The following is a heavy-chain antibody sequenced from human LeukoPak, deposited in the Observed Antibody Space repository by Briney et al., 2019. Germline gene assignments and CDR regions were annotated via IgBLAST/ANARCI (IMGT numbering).Heavy chain of an antibody. D-gene: IGHD6-13*01. V-gene: IGHV7-4-1*02. CDR3: ARDTTPQLVRPNFPFDY. Sequence: ASVKVSCKASGYPLTSYAMNWVRQAPGQGLEWRGWINTNTGNPTYAQGFTGRFVFFLDTSFSTAYLQISSLEAEDTAVDYCARDTTPQLVRPNFPFDYWGQATLVTVSS. J-gene: IGHJ4*02. CDR2: INTNTGNP. CDR1: GYPLTSYA.